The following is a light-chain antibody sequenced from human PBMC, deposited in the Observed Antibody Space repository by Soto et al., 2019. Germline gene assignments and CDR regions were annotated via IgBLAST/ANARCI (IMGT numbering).Light chain of an antibody. J-gene: IGLJ1*01. CDR2: EVT. Sequence: QSALTQPGSVSGSPGQSITISCTGTSSDVGAYNYVSWYQQHPGKAPKLMIYEVTNRPSGVSTRFSGSKSGNTASLTISGLQAEDEADCYCCSFTSGNTAYVFGTGTKVTVL. V-gene: IGLV2-14*01. CDR1: SSDVGAYNY. CDR3: CSFTSGNTAYV.